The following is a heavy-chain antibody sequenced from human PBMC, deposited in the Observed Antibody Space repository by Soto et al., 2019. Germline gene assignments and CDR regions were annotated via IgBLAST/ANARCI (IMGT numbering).Heavy chain of an antibody. V-gene: IGHV1-69*13. Sequence: GASVKVSCKASGGTFSSYAISWVRQAPGQGLEWMGGIIPIFGTANYAQKFQGRVTITADESTSTAYMELSSLRSEDTAVYYCARESYSGYHSYDYWGQGILVTVSS. CDR3: ARESYSGYHSYDY. D-gene: IGHD5-12*01. CDR2: IIPIFGTA. CDR1: GGTFSSYA. J-gene: IGHJ4*02.